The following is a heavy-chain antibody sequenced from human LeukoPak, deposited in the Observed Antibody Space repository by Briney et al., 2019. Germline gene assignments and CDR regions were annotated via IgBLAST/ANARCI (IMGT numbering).Heavy chain of an antibody. Sequence: GGSLRLSCVVSGLTIANHGMHWVRQAAGKGLEWVAMISHDGGVEYYRDSVKGRFIISRDNSNDMLYLQMNSLRVEDTAVYYCAKDWGSSDWYNWFDTWGQGTLVTVSS. CDR1: GLTIANHG. D-gene: IGHD6-19*01. J-gene: IGHJ5*02. CDR3: AKDWGSSDWYNWFDT. CDR2: ISHDGGVE. V-gene: IGHV3-30*18.